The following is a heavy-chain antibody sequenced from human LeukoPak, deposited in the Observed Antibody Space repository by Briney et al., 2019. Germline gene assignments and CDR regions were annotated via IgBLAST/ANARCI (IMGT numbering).Heavy chain of an antibody. CDR3: ARVEERPYYYYYGMDV. CDR2: ISAYNGNT. J-gene: IGHJ6*02. D-gene: IGHD1-1*01. CDR1: GYTFTSYG. V-gene: IGHV1-18*01. Sequence: ASVKVSCKASGYTFTSYGISWVRQAPGQGLEWMGWISAYNGNTNYAQKLQGRVTMTTDTSASTAYMELRSLRSDDTAVYYCARVEERPYYYYYGMDVWGQGTTVTVSS.